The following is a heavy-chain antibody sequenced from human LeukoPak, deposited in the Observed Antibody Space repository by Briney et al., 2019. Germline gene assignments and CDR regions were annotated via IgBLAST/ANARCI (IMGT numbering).Heavy chain of an antibody. J-gene: IGHJ4*02. CDR2: ISWNSGRI. D-gene: IGHD3-10*01. CDR3: TKVRPPGSYYNLAIDY. CDR1: GFTFNEYA. Sequence: GGSLRLSCAASGFTFNEYAMHWVRQAPGKGLEWVSGISWNSGRIDYADSAKGRFTISRDNAQNFLYLQMNSLRLEDTALYYCTKVRPPGSYYNLAIDYWGQGTLVTVSS. V-gene: IGHV3-9*01.